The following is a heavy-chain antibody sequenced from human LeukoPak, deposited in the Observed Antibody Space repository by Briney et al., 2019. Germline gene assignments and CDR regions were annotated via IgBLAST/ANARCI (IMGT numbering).Heavy chain of an antibody. V-gene: IGHV1-18*01. J-gene: IGHJ6*03. D-gene: IGHD6-13*01. CDR3: ARDAAGGSGSWYWRYYYYYMDV. CDR2: ISAYNGNT. CDR1: GYTFTSYG. Sequence: ASVKVSCKASGYTFTSYGISWVRQAPGQGLEWMGWISAYNGNTNYAQKLQGRVTMTTDTSTSTAYMELRSLRSDDTAVYYCARDAAGGSGSWYWRYYYYYMDVWGKGTTVTVSS.